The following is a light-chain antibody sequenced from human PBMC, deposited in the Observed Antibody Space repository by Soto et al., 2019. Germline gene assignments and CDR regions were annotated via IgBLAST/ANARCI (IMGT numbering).Light chain of an antibody. V-gene: IGLV3-21*02. CDR1: DIGRTG. J-gene: IGLJ2*01. CDR2: GDT. Sequence: SYELTQPPSVSVAPGQTARISCGGDDIGRTGVHWYQQKPGQAPALVVYGDTDRPSGIPERFSGANYGNTATLTISRVEAGDEADYYCQVWDCRSHHVVFGGGTKLTVL. CDR3: QVWDCRSHHVV.